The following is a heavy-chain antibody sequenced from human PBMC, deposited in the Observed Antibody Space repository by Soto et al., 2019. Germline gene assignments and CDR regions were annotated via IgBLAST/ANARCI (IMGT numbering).Heavy chain of an antibody. J-gene: IGHJ4*02. CDR1: GFTFRSFT. Sequence: GGSLRLSCEASGFTFRSFTMHWVRQAPGKGLEWVAAIWGDGSQHYYADSVKGRFTVSRDNSKNTVYLQMNSPRAEDTAVYYCVNDFGDYKFDYWGQGPLVTVSS. CDR3: VNDFGDYKFDY. CDR2: IWGDGSQH. V-gene: IGHV3-33*06. D-gene: IGHD4-17*01.